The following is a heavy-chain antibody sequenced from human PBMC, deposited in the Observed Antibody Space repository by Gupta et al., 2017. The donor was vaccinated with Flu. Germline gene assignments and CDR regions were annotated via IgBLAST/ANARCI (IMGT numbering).Heavy chain of an antibody. CDR2: IWYDGSNK. CDR3: ARGYSSGWYSIHYYYGMDV. D-gene: IGHD6-19*01. J-gene: IGHJ6*02. CDR1: GFTFSSYG. V-gene: IGHV3-33*01. Sequence: QVQLVESGGGVVQPGRSLRLSCAASGFTFSSYGMHWVRQAPGKGLEWVAVIWYDGSNKYYADSVKGRFTISRDNSKNTLYLQMNSLRAEDTAVYYCARGYSSGWYSIHYYYGMDVWGQGTTVTVSS.